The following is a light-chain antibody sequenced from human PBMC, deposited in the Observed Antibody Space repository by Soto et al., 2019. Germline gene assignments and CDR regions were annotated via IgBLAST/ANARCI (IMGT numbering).Light chain of an antibody. CDR1: SRDVGSYNL. CDR3: CSYAGSSTWV. CDR2: EGS. Sequence: QSALTQPASVSGSPGQSITISCTGTSRDVGSYNLVSWYQQHPGKAPKLMIYEGSKRPSGVSNRFSGSKSGNTASLTISGLQAEDESDYYCCSYAGSSTWVFGTGTKLTVL. J-gene: IGLJ1*01. V-gene: IGLV2-23*01.